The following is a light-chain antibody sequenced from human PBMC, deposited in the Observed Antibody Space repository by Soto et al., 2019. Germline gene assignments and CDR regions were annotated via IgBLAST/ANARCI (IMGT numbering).Light chain of an antibody. Sequence: DIPMTQSPSSVSASVGDRVTITCRASQDISTWLAWYQQKSGKAPKLLIYAASSLQSGVPSRFSGSGSGTDFTLTISSLQPEDFATYYCQQSYSTPLTFGGGTKVDIK. V-gene: IGKV1-12*01. CDR3: QQSYSTPLT. J-gene: IGKJ4*01. CDR1: QDISTW. CDR2: AAS.